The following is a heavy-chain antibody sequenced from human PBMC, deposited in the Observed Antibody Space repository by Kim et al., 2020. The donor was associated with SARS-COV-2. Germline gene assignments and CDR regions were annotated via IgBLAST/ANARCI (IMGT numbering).Heavy chain of an antibody. CDR3: ARDGILGFGELSSPDGMDV. CDR2: IYSGGST. J-gene: IGHJ6*02. Sequence: GGSLRLSCAASGFTVSSNYMSWVRQAPGKGLEWVSVIYSGGSTYYADSVKGRFTISRDNSKNTLYLQMNSLRAEDTAVYYCARDGILGFGELSSPDGMDVWGQGTTVTVSS. V-gene: IGHV3-66*02. D-gene: IGHD3-10*01. CDR1: GFTVSSNY.